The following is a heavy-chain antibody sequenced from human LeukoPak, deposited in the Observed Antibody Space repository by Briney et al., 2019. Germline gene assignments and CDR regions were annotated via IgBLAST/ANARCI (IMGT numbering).Heavy chain of an antibody. V-gene: IGHV4-39*01. Sequence: SETLSLTCTVSGGSISSSSYYWGWIRQPPGKGLEWSGSIYYSGSTYYNPSLKSRVTIPVDTSKNQFPLKLSSVTAADTAVYYCAGTTYYDFWSGYYAYFQHWGQGTLVTVSS. CDR2: IYYSGST. J-gene: IGHJ1*01. CDR3: AGTTYYDFWSGYYAYFQH. D-gene: IGHD3-3*01. CDR1: GGSISSSSYY.